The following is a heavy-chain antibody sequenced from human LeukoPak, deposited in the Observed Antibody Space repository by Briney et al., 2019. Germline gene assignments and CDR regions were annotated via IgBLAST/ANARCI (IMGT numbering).Heavy chain of an antibody. CDR1: GGSISSYY. CDR3: ARRALSFGEPADAFDI. CDR2: IYYSGST. D-gene: IGHD3-10*01. Sequence: PSETLSLTCTVSGGSISSYYWSWIRQPPGKGPEWIGYIYYSGSTNYNPSLKSRVTISVDTSRNQFSLKLSSVTAADTAVYYCARRALSFGEPADAFDIWGQGTMVTVSS. V-gene: IGHV4-59*08. J-gene: IGHJ3*02.